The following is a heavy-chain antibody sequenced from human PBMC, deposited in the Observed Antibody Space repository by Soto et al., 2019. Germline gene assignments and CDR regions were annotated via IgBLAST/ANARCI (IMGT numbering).Heavy chain of an antibody. CDR1: GGNIRSGGYY. CDR2: IYYSGST. V-gene: IGHV4-31*03. D-gene: IGHD4-17*01. CDR3: ATMTTVTTGFDY. J-gene: IGHJ4*02. Sequence: SETHSLTSTVSGGNIRSGGYYWSWIRQHPGKGPEWIGYIYYSGSTYYNPSLQSRVTISVDTSKNQFSLKLSSVTAADTAVYFCATMTTVTTGFDYWGQGTLVTVSS.